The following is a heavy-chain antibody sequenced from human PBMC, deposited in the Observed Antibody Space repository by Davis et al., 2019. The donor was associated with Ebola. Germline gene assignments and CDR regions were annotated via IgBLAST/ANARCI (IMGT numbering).Heavy chain of an antibody. J-gene: IGHJ4*02. Sequence: MPSETLSLTCAVYGGSFSGYYWSWIRQPPGKGLEWIGYIYYSGSTNYNPSLKSRVTISVDTSKNQFSLKLSSVTAADTAVYYCERSRATTAAAGATFDYWGQGTLVTVSS. CDR3: ERSRATTAAAGATFDY. CDR2: IYYSGST. D-gene: IGHD6-13*01. CDR1: GGSFSGYY. V-gene: IGHV4-59*01.